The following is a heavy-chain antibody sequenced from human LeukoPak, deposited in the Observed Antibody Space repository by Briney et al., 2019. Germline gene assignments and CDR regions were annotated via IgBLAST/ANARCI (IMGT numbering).Heavy chain of an antibody. CDR3: VKERDRGVDVVDDFDL. Sequence: SGGSLRLSCAASGFTFRDYSMAWVRQVPGGGLEWVSAISIPTYTIYADPVKGRFIISRDNSKNTLYLQMNNLRAEDTAVYYCVKERDRGVDVVDDFDLWGQGTLVTVSS. V-gene: IGHV3-23*01. D-gene: IGHD2-15*01. CDR2: ISIPTYT. J-gene: IGHJ4*02. CDR1: GFTFRDYS.